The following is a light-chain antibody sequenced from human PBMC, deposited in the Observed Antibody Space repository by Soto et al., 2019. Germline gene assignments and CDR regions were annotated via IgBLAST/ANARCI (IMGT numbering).Light chain of an antibody. J-gene: IGLJ3*02. CDR1: SSDVGNYNY. Sequence: QSALTQPASVSGSPGQSITISCTGTSSDVGNYNYVSWHQQHPGKAPKLIIYDVSNRPSGVSSRFSGSKSGNTASLTISGLPAEDEADYYCNSYRSGSTRVFGGGTKLTVL. CDR3: NSYRSGSTRV. V-gene: IGLV2-14*03. CDR2: DVS.